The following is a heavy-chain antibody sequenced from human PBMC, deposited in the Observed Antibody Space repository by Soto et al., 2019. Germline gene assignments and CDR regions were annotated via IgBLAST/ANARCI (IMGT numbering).Heavy chain of an antibody. D-gene: IGHD6-19*01. V-gene: IGHV3-33*01. CDR1: GFTFSSYG. CDR3: ARDQGIAVAGTIAY. Sequence: QPGGSLRLSCAASGFTFSSYGMHWVRQAPGKGLEWVAVIWYDGSNKYYADSVKGRFTISRDNSKNTLYLQMNSLRAEDTAVYYCARDQGIAVAGTIAYWGQGTLVTVSS. CDR2: IWYDGSNK. J-gene: IGHJ4*02.